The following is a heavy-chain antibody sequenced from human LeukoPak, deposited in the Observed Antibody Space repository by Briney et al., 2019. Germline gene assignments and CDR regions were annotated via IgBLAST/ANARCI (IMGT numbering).Heavy chain of an antibody. Sequence: ASVKVSCKASGYTFTSYTISWVRQAPGQGLEWMGRIIPINGIANYAQKFQGRVTITADKSTSTAYMELSSLRSEDTAVYYCAREYYDSSGYYPVHYYGMDVWGQGTTVTVSS. CDR3: AREYYDSSGYYPVHYYGMDV. CDR2: IIPINGIA. J-gene: IGHJ6*02. V-gene: IGHV1-69*04. D-gene: IGHD3-22*01. CDR1: GYTFTSYT.